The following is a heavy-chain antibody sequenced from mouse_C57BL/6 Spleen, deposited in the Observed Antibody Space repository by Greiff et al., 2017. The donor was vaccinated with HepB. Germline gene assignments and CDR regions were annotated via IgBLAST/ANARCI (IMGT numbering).Heavy chain of an antibody. CDR2: ISSGSSTI. Sequence: EVMLVESGGGLVKPGGSLKLSCAASGFTFSDYGMHWVRQAPEKGLEWVAYISSGSSTIYYADIVKGRFTISRDNAKNTLFLQMTSLRSEDTAMYYCARPQIYYYGSVFDYWGQGTTLTVSS. CDR3: ARPQIYYYGSVFDY. J-gene: IGHJ2*01. CDR1: GFTFSDYG. D-gene: IGHD1-1*01. V-gene: IGHV5-17*01.